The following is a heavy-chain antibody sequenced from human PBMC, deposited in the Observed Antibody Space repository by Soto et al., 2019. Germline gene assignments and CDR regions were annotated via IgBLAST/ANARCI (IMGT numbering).Heavy chain of an antibody. CDR2: ITGTSDSI. CDR1: GVSLSYYY. V-gene: IGHV3-11*01. Sequence: GGSLGLSCVASGVSLSYYYMAWIRQSPGKGLEWLSYITGTSDSIHYADSVRGRFIISRDNAKNSLYLQMNSLRVDDTAVYYCARDFRNKGMDVWGQGTTVTVSS. CDR3: ARDFRNKGMDV. J-gene: IGHJ6*02.